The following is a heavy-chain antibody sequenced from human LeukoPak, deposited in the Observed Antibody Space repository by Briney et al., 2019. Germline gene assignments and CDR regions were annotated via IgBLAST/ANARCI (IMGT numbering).Heavy chain of an antibody. J-gene: IGHJ4*02. D-gene: IGHD1-1*01. CDR2: ISHDAGQQ. V-gene: IGHV3-30*04. CDR1: GFAFNSCS. Sequence: GGSLRLSCTASGFAFNSCSMYWVRQAPGKELEWVAFISHDAGQQYYADSVKGRFTISRDSSMNTLYLQMSSLRVEDTAVYYCARDLRWRQCDYWGQGTLVTVSS. CDR3: ARDLRWRQCDY.